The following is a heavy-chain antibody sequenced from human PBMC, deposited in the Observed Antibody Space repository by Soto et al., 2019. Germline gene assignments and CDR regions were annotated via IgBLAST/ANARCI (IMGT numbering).Heavy chain of an antibody. D-gene: IGHD2-21*02. CDR1: GYTFTSYG. J-gene: IGHJ6*02. CDR3: ARVGDRLLWSLSYYYYYGMDV. V-gene: IGHV1-18*01. CDR2: ISAYNGNT. Sequence: ASVKVSCKASGYTFTSYGISWVRQAPGQGLEWMGWISAYNGNTNYAQKLQGRVTMTTDTSTSTAYMELRSLRSDDTAVYYCARVGDRLLWSLSYYYYYGMDVWGQGNTVPVSS.